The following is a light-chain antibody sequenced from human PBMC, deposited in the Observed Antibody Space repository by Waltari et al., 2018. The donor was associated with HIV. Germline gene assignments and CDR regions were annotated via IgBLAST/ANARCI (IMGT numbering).Light chain of an antibody. Sequence: SYELTQPPSVSVSPGQTASITCSGDKLGDKYACWYQQKPGQSPVLVIYQDRKRPSGIRVRFSGSSSGTTATLTFTGTQAMVEADYYCQGWDSGTAHGVFGGGTKLTVL. CDR1: KLGDKY. CDR2: QDR. CDR3: QGWDSGTAHGV. V-gene: IGLV3-1*01. J-gene: IGLJ2*01.